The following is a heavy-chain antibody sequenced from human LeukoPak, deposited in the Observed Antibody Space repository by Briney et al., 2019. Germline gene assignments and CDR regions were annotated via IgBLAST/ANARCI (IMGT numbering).Heavy chain of an antibody. Sequence: PSETLSLTCTVSGGSISSYYWSWIRQPAGKGLEWIGRIYTSGSTNYNPSLKSRVTMSVDTSKNQFSLKLSSVTAADTAVYYCVRVIGAPNYYYYMDVWGKGTTVTVSS. CDR1: GGSISSYY. CDR2: IYTSGST. D-gene: IGHD3-22*01. J-gene: IGHJ6*03. CDR3: VRVIGAPNYYYYMDV. V-gene: IGHV4-4*07.